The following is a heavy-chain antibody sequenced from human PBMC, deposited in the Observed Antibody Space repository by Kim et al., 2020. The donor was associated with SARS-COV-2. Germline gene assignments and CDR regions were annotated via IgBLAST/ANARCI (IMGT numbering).Heavy chain of an antibody. J-gene: IGHJ6*02. D-gene: IGHD1-26*01. Sequence: SWKGRFTMSRDNAKNSMYLQRNSLRDEDTAVYYCAGVVGATSYYYYGMDVWGQGTTVTVSS. CDR3: AGVVGATSYYYYGMDV. V-gene: IGHV3-48*02.